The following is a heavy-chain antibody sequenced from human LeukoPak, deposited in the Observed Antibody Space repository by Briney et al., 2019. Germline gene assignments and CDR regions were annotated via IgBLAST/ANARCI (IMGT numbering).Heavy chain of an antibody. CDR1: GFTFSSYA. Sequence: GGSLRPSCAASGFTFSSYAMSWVRQAPGKGLEWVTALSGSGGSTYYADSVKGRFTISRDNSKNTLYLQMNSLRAEDTAVYYCAKVRPPRFLEWLSHFDYWGQGTLVTVSS. CDR3: AKVRPPRFLEWLSHFDY. CDR2: LSGSGGST. V-gene: IGHV3-23*01. J-gene: IGHJ4*02. D-gene: IGHD3-3*01.